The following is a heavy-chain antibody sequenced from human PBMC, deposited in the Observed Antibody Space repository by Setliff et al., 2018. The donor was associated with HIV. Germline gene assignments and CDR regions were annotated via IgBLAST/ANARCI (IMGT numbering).Heavy chain of an antibody. D-gene: IGHD3-10*01. CDR3: ARRLRGHAFDI. Sequence: SETLSLTCTVSGGSISSSSYYWGWIRQPPGKGLEWIGSIYYSGSTYYNPSLKSRVTISVDTSKNQFSLKLSSVTAADTAVYYCARRLRGHAFDIWGQGTVVTVSS. CDR1: GGSISSSSYY. V-gene: IGHV4-39*01. CDR2: IYYSGST. J-gene: IGHJ3*02.